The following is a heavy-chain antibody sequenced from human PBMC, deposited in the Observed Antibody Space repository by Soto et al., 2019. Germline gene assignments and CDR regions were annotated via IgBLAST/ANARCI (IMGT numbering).Heavy chain of an antibody. Sequence: SETLSLTCTVSGGSISSYYWSWIRQPPGKGLEWIGYIYYSGSTNYNPSLKSRVTISVDTSKNQFSLKLSSVTAADTAVYYCARIREHYYDSSGYPIPANYYGMDVWGQGTTVTVSS. J-gene: IGHJ6*02. CDR1: GGSISSYY. CDR2: IYYSGST. CDR3: ARIREHYYDSSGYPIPANYYGMDV. V-gene: IGHV4-59*01. D-gene: IGHD3-22*01.